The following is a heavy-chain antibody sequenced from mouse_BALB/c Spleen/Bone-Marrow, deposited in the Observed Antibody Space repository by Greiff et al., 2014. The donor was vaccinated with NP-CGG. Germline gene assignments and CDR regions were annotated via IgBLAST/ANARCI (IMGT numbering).Heavy chain of an antibody. J-gene: IGHJ3*01. CDR1: GYSITSGYS. CDR3: ARREGNHAAWFAY. D-gene: IGHD2-1*01. CDR2: IHYSGST. Sequence: VQLQQSGPDLVKPSQSLSLTCTVTGYSITSGYSWHWIRQFPGNKLEWMGYIHYSGSTNYNPSLKSQISITRDTSKNQFFLQLNSVTTEDTATYYCARREGNHAAWFAYWGQGTLVTVSA. V-gene: IGHV3-1*02.